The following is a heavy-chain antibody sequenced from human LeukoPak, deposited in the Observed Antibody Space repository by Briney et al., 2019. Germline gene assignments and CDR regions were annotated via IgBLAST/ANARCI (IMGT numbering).Heavy chain of an antibody. V-gene: IGHV1-46*01. J-gene: IGHJ5*02. CDR2: INPSGGSK. Sequence: ASVKVSCKASGGTFTSYAISCGRHAPGQGLERMGIINPSGGSKSYAKKFQGRVTMTRDTSTSTVYMELNSLRAEDTAVYYCARDQQNWFDPWGQGTLVTVSS. CDR3: ARDQQNWFDP. CDR1: GGTFTSYA.